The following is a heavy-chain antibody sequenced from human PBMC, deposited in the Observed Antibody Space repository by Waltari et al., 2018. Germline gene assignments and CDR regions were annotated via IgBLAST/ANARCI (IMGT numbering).Heavy chain of an antibody. V-gene: IGHV4-30-4*08. CDR3: ARDSVVAGGGFDY. CDR1: GGSISSDDYC. D-gene: IGHD2-15*01. J-gene: IGHJ4*02. Sequence: QVQLQESGPGLVKPSQTLSLTCTVSGGSISSDDYCWNWIRQPPGKGLEWIGYIFYSGSTYYNPSLKSRVTISVDTSKTQFSRKLSSVTAADTAVYYCARDSVVAGGGFDYWGQGTLVTVSS. CDR2: IFYSGST.